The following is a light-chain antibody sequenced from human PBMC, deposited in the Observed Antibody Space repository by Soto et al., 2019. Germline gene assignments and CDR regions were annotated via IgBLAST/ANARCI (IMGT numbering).Light chain of an antibody. J-gene: IGKJ1*01. CDR1: QSISSW. CDR3: QQYNSYSRT. CDR2: DAS. Sequence: DIQMTPSPSTLSASVGDRVTITCRASQSISSWLAWYQQKPGKAPKLLIYDASSLESGVPSRFSGSGSGTEFTLTISSLQPDDFATYYCQQYNSYSRTCGQGTKVDI. V-gene: IGKV1-5*01.